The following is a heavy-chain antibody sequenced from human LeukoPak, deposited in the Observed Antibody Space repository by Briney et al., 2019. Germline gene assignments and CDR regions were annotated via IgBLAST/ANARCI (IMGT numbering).Heavy chain of an antibody. Sequence: GGSLRLSCAASGFTFSSYSMNWVRQAPGKGLEWVSYISGSSSTVYYADSVKGRFTISRDNAKNSLYLQMNSLRAEDTAVYYCVRRIAAVEVRSAYYLDYWGQGTQVTVSS. V-gene: IGHV3-48*04. J-gene: IGHJ4*02. CDR3: VRRIAAVEVRSAYYLDY. CDR1: GFTFSSYS. CDR2: ISGSSSTV. D-gene: IGHD6-13*01.